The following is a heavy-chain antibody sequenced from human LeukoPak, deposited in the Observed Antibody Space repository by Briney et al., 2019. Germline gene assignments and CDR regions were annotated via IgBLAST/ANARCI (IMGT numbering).Heavy chain of an antibody. J-gene: IGHJ4*02. CDR2: IYSGGST. V-gene: IGHV3-53*01. CDR3: AKEGGSSFQIDY. CDR1: GFTVSSNY. Sequence: SGGSLRLSCAASGFTVSSNYMSWVRQAPGEGLEWVSVIYSGGSTYYADSVKGRFTISRDNSKNTLYLQMNSLRAEDTAVYYCAKEGGSSFQIDYWGQGTLVTVSS. D-gene: IGHD6-13*01.